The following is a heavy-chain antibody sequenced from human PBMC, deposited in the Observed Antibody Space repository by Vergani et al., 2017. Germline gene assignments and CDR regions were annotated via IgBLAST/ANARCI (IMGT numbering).Heavy chain of an antibody. CDR2: INPSGGST. CDR1: GYTFTSYY. Sequence: QVQLVQSGAEVKKPGASVKVSCKASGYTFTSYYMHWVRQAPGQGLEWMGIINPSGGSTSYAQKFQGRVTMTRDTSTSTVYMELSSLRSEDTAVYYCARSTAAAAIYWYFDLWGRGTLVTVSS. J-gene: IGHJ2*01. D-gene: IGHD6-13*01. CDR3: ARSTAAAAIYWYFDL. V-gene: IGHV1-46*01.